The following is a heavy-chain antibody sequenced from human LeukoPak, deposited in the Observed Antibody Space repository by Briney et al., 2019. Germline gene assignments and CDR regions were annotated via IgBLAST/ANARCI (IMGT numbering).Heavy chain of an antibody. CDR2: IGGSGAAT. CDR1: GFTVSSNY. D-gene: IGHD6-19*01. J-gene: IGHJ4*02. Sequence: PGGPLTLFCAASGFTVSSNYMSWARQAPGKGLEWVSAIGGSGAATYFADSVKGRFTISRDNSKNTLYLQMNSLRAEDTAVYYCAKASQYSSGWYFGYWGQGTLVTVSS. V-gene: IGHV3-23*01. CDR3: AKASQYSSGWYFGY.